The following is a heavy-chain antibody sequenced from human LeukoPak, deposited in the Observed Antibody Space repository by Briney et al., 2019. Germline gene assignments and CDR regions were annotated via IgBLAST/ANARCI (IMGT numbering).Heavy chain of an antibody. V-gene: IGHV4-61*02. CDR2: IYTSGST. CDR3: ARVYNGFDP. D-gene: IGHD3-10*01. J-gene: IGHJ5*02. CDR1: GGSISSGTYY. Sequence: SQTLSLTCTVSGGSISSGTYYWSWIRQPAGKGLEWIGRIYTSGSTNYNPSLKSRVTMSVDTSKNQFSLKLSSVTAADTAVYYCARVYNGFDPWGQGTLVTVSS.